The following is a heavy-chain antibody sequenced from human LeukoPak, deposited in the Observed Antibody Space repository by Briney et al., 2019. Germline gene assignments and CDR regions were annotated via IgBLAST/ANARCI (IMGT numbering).Heavy chain of an antibody. CDR3: TKEGDQFRGYLDA. CDR2: IWHDGSVE. V-gene: IGHV3-30*02. CDR1: GFTFSRLG. J-gene: IGHJ6*03. Sequence: AGSLRLSCVASGFTFSRLGMQWDRHAPGRGLEWVGMIWHDGSVEKYAASVKGRCPISRDTSRDTLFMQVNRLREDDKAVYYCTKEGDQFRGYLDAWGKGTTVTVSS. D-gene: IGHD3-16*01.